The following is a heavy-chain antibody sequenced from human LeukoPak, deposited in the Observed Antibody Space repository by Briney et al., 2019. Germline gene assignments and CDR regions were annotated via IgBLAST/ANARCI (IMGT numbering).Heavy chain of an antibody. J-gene: IGHJ4*02. Sequence: PGGSLRLSCAASGFTFSSYSMNWVRQAPGKGLEWVSYISSSSGTINYADSVKGRFTISGDNARNSPYLQMNSLRGEDTAVYYCARDHNYAFDYWGQGTLVPVSS. D-gene: IGHD5-18*01. CDR2: ISSSSGTI. CDR1: GFTFSSYS. CDR3: ARDHNYAFDY. V-gene: IGHV3-48*01.